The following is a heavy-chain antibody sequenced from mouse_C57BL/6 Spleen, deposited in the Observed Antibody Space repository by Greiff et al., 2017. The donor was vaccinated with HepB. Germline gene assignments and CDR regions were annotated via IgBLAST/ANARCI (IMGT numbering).Heavy chain of an antibody. CDR2: IRNKANGYTT. CDR3: ARYYYYAMDY. V-gene: IGHV7-3*01. J-gene: IGHJ4*01. Sequence: EVKLMESGGGLVQPGGSLSLSCAASGFTFTAYYMSWVRQPPGKALEWLGFIRNKANGYTTEYSASVMGRFTISRDNSQSILYLQMNALRAEDSATYYCARYYYYAMDYWGQGTSVTVSS. CDR1: GFTFTAYY.